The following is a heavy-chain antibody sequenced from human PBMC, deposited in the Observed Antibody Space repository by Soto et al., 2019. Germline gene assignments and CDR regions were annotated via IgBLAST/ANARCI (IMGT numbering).Heavy chain of an antibody. Sequence: ELQLVESGGGLIQPGGSLRLSCAASGLTVTRNYMTWVRLAPGKGLECVSTIHTGGKTFYTDSVKGRFTVSRDASKNTVDLQMNTLSVEDTALYYCATGGSKRVRGAIVEVFHLEFWGRGTVVTVS. V-gene: IGHV3-53*02. CDR2: IHTGGKT. CDR3: ATGGSKRVRGAIVEVFHLEF. CDR1: GLTVTRNY. D-gene: IGHD3-10*01. J-gene: IGHJ4*02.